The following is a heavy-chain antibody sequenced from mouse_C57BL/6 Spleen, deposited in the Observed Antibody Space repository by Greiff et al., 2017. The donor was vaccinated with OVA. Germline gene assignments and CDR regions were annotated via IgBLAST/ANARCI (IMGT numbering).Heavy chain of an antibody. J-gene: IGHJ2*01. CDR1: GYTFTSYW. CDR2: IHPNSGST. Sequence: VQLQQPGAELVKPGASVKLSCKASGYTFTSYWIHWVKQRPGQGLEWIGMIHPNSGSTNYNEKFKSKATLTVDKSSSTAYMQLSSLTSEDSAVYYCARYAYYGSSYDYWGQGTTLTVAS. CDR3: ARYAYYGSSYDY. V-gene: IGHV1-64*01. D-gene: IGHD1-1*01.